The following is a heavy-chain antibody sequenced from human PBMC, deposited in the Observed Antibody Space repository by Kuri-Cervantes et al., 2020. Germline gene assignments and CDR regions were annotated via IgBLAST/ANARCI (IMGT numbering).Heavy chain of an antibody. V-gene: IGHV1-69*13. D-gene: IGHD2-2*02. CDR3: ARDCLLCYNAFDI. J-gene: IGHJ3*02. Sequence: SVKVSCKASGGTFSSYAISWVRQAPGQGPEWMGGIIPIFGTANYAQKFQGRVTITADESTSTAYMELSSLRSDDTAVYYCARDCLLCYNAFDIWGQGTMVTVSS. CDR2: IIPIFGTA. CDR1: GGTFSSYA.